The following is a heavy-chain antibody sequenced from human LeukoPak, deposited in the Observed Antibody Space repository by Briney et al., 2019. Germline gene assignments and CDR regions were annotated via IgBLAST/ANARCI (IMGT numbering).Heavy chain of an antibody. J-gene: IGHJ5*02. CDR1: GGSFSGYY. CDR3: ARGHTNIAAAGYNWFDP. Sequence: SETLSLTCAVYGGSFSGYYWSWIRQPPGKGLEWIGEINHSGSTNYNPSLKSRVTISVDTSKNQFSLKLSSVTAADTAVYYCARGHTNIAAAGYNWFDPWGQGTLDTVSS. CDR2: INHSGST. V-gene: IGHV4-34*01. D-gene: IGHD6-13*01.